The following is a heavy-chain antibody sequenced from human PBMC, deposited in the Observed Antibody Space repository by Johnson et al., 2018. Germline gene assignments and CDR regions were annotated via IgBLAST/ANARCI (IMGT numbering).Heavy chain of an antibody. CDR2: IYPGDFDT. V-gene: IGHV5-51*03. D-gene: IGHD2-2*01. CDR3: ARGKGEWGGTSCQEIMPFDP. Sequence: VQLVESGAEVKKPGESLKISCKGSGYSFTNYWIGWVRQLSGKGLEWMGIIYPGDFDTKYSPSFQGQVTISVDRSINTAYLQWSSLKAADTAMYYCARGKGEWGGTSCQEIMPFDPWGQGTLVTVSS. CDR1: GYSFTNYW. J-gene: IGHJ5*02.